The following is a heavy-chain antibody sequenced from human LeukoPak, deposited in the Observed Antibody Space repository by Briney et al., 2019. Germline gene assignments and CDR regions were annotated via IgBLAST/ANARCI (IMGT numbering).Heavy chain of an antibody. CDR2: IYYSGST. D-gene: IGHD3-22*01. Sequence: PSETLSLTCTVSGGSISSYYWSWIRQPPGKGLEWIGYIYYSGSTNYNPSLKSRVTTSVDTSKNQFSLKLSSVTAADTAVYYCARLDSSGYPFFDYWGQGTPVTVSS. CDR1: GGSISSYY. CDR3: ARLDSSGYPFFDY. V-gene: IGHV4-59*01. J-gene: IGHJ4*02.